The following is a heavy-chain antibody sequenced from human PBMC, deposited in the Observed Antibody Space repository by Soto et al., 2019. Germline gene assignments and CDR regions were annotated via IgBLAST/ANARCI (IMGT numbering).Heavy chain of an antibody. D-gene: IGHD2-15*01. CDR1: GFTFSSYA. V-gene: IGHV3-30-3*01. CDR2: ISYDGSNK. Sequence: GGSLRLSCAASGFTFSSYAMHWVRQAPGKGLEWVAVISYDGSNKYYADSVKGRFTISRDNSKNTLYLQMNSLRAEDTAVYYCARVGCSGGSCYSYLDYWGQGTLVTVSS. J-gene: IGHJ4*02. CDR3: ARVGCSGGSCYSYLDY.